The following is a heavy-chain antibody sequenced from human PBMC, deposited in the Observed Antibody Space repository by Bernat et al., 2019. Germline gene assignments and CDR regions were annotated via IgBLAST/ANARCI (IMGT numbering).Heavy chain of an antibody. Sequence: QVQLQESGPGLVKPSETLSLSCTVSGGSIRSYYWSWIRQPPGRGLEWIGFIYYSGSTNYNPSLKSRVTISVDTSKNQFSLKLSSVTAVDTAVYYCARGGAYGSLYYYYMDVWGKGTTLTVSS. J-gene: IGHJ6*03. CDR1: GGSIRSYY. V-gene: IGHV4-59*01. D-gene: IGHD3-10*01. CDR3: ARGGAYGSLYYYYMDV. CDR2: IYYSGST.